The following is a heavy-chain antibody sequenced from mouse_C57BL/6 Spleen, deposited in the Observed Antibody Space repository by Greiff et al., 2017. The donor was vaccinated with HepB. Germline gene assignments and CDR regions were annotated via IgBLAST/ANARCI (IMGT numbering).Heavy chain of an antibody. CDR1: GFTFSDYG. Sequence: EVMLVESGGGLVKPGGSLKLSCAASGFTFSDYGMHWVRQAPEKGLEWVAYISSGSSTIYYADTVKGRFTITRDNAKNTLFLQMTSLRSEDTAMCYCARPYYDGSSCYGYWGQGTTLTVSS. CDR2: ISSGSSTI. D-gene: IGHD1-1*01. CDR3: ARPYYDGSSCYGY. V-gene: IGHV5-17*01. J-gene: IGHJ2*01.